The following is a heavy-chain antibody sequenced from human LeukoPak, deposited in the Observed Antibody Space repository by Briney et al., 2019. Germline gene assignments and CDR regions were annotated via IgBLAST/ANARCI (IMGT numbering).Heavy chain of an antibody. V-gene: IGHV1-46*01. Sequence: ASVKVSCKASGYTFTSYYMHWMRQAPGQGLEWMGIINPSGGSTSYAQKFQGRVTMTRDMSTSTVYMELSSLRSEDTAVYYCARDKGIAARHDAFDIWGQGTMVTVSS. J-gene: IGHJ3*02. CDR1: GYTFTSYY. CDR2: INPSGGST. D-gene: IGHD6-13*01. CDR3: ARDKGIAARHDAFDI.